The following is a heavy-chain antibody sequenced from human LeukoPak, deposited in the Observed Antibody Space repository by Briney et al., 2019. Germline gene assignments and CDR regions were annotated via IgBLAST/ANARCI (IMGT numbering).Heavy chain of an antibody. Sequence: SETLSLTCAVSGGSISSSNWWSWVRQPPGKGLEWIGEIYHSGSTNYNPSLKSRVTISVDKSKNQFSLKLSSVTAADTAVYYCAKDHSSSWYSLDAFDIWGQGTMVTVSS. CDR1: GGSISSSNW. CDR2: IYHSGST. D-gene: IGHD6-13*01. CDR3: AKDHSSSWYSLDAFDI. V-gene: IGHV4-4*02. J-gene: IGHJ3*02.